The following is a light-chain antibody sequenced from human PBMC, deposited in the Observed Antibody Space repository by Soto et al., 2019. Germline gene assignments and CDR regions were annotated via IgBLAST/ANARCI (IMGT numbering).Light chain of an antibody. Sequence: EIVLTQYPGTLSLSPGERATLSCRASQSVSSSYLAWYQQNPGQAPRLLIYGASSRATGIPDRFSGSGSGTAFTLTISRLEPEDFAGYYCQQYGSSPLSFGGGTKVEIK. CDR3: QQYGSSPLS. J-gene: IGKJ4*01. CDR2: GAS. CDR1: QSVSSSY. V-gene: IGKV3-20*01.